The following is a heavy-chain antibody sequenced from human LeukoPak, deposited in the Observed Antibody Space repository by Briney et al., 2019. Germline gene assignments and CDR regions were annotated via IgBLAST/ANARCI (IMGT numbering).Heavy chain of an antibody. CDR1: GGSISSYY. V-gene: IGHV4-59*08. Sequence: SETLSLTCTVSGGSISSYYWSWIRQPPGKGLEWIGYIYYSGSTNYNPSLKSRVTISVDTSKNQFSLKLSSVTAADTAVYYCARGDYYGSGGKDWGQGTLVTVSS. D-gene: IGHD3-10*01. CDR2: IYYSGST. CDR3: ARGDYYGSGGKD. J-gene: IGHJ4*02.